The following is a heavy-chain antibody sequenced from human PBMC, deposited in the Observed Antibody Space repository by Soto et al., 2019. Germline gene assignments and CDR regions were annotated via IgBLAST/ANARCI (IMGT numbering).Heavy chain of an antibody. CDR2: ISYDGSNK. V-gene: IGHV3-30*18. J-gene: IGHJ4*02. CDR1: GFTFSSYG. CDR3: AKDSGPGVRAYYFDY. Sequence: GGSLRLXCAASGFTFSSYGMHWVRQAPGKGLEWVAVISYDGSNKYYADSVKGRFTISRDNSKNTLYLQMNSLRAEDTAVYYCAKDSGPGVRAYYFDYWGQGTLVTVSS. D-gene: IGHD3-10*01.